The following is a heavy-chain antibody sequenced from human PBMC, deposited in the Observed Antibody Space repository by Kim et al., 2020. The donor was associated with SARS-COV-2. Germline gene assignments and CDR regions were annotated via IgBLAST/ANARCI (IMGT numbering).Heavy chain of an antibody. V-gene: IGHV3-43*02. CDR1: GFTFDDYA. J-gene: IGHJ6*02. CDR2: ISGDGGST. Sequence: GGSLRLSCAASGFTFDDYAMHWVRQAPGKGLEWVSLISGDGGSTYYADSVKGRFTISRDNSKNSLYLQMNSLRTEDTALYYCAKDMQPADYGDYDGGFGGRYYYGMDVWGQGTTVTVSS. CDR3: AKDMQPADYGDYDGGFGGRYYYGMDV. D-gene: IGHD4-17*01.